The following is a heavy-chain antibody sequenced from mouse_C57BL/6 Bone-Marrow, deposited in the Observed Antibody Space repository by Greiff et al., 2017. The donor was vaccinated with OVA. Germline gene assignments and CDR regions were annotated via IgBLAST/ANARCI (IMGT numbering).Heavy chain of an antibody. J-gene: IGHJ2*01. V-gene: IGHV14-4*01. CDR1: GFTFTDDY. D-gene: IGHD1-1*01. CDR2: IDPENGDT. CDR3: TSCSNFDY. Sequence: VQLQQSGAELVRPGASVKLSCTASGFTFTDDYMHWVKQRPEQGLEWIGWIDPENGDTDYASKFQGKATITADKSSNTAYLQLSSLTSEDTAVYYCTSCSNFDYWGQGTTLTVSS.